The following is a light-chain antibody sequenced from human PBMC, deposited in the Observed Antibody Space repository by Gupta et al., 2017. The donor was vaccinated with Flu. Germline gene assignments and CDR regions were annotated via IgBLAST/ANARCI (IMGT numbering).Light chain of an antibody. J-gene: IGKJ1*01. CDR3: QQYGALPWT. CDR2: GAS. V-gene: IGKV3-20*01. CDR1: QSVGSSY. Sequence: ERATLSCRASQSVGSSYLTWYQQKPGQAPNLLIYGASSRATGIPDRFSGSGSGTDFTLTISILEPEDSAVYYCQQYGALPWTFGQGTKVEIK.